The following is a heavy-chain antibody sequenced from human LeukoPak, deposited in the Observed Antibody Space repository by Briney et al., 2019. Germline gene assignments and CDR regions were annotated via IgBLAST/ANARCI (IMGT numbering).Heavy chain of an antibody. CDR2: IYYSGST. CDR1: GGSISSYY. D-gene: IGHD2-2*01. J-gene: IGHJ4*02. V-gene: IGHV4-59*01. CDR3: ARNVGEGYCSSTSCYYFDY. Sequence: SETLSLTRTVSGGSISSYYWSWIRQPPGKGLEWIGYIYYSGSTNYNPSLKSRVTISVDTSKNQFSLKLSSVTAADTAVYYCARNVGEGYCSSTSCYYFDYWGQGTLVTVSS.